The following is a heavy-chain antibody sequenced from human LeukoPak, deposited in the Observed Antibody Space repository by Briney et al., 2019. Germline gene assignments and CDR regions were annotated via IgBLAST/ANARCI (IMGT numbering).Heavy chain of an antibody. CDR2: IKSETDGGTT. J-gene: IGHJ4*02. Sequence: GGSLRLSCAASGFTFSSAWMSWVRQAPGKGLEWVGRIKSETDGGTTDYAAPVKGRFTISRDDSKNTLYLQMNSLKTEDTAVYYCTTDEARDYWGQGTLVTVSS. CDR1: GFTFSSAW. V-gene: IGHV3-15*01. CDR3: TTDEARDY.